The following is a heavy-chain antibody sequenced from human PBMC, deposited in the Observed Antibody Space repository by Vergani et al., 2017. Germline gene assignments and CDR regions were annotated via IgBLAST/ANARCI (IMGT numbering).Heavy chain of an antibody. CDR2: IYPNGNG. V-gene: IGHV4-4*07. D-gene: IGHD2-15*01. CDR1: GGSMSDFY. J-gene: IGHJ5*02. CDR3: ARGNCCVNCPKYNWLAP. Sequence: QVHLQESGPGVVKPSDTLSLTCTVSGGSMSDFYWTWIRQPAGRGLEWIGRIYPNGNGNYNESLRSRLTMSIDTSRSQFSLSLSSVTAADTAVYYCARGNCCVNCPKYNWLAPWCRGILVTVSS.